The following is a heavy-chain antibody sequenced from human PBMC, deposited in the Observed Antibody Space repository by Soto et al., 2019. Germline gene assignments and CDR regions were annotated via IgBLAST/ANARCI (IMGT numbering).Heavy chain of an antibody. Sequence: EVQLVESGGGLVKPGGSLRLSCAASGFTFSSYSMNWVRQAPGKGLEWVSSISSSSSYIYYADSVKGRFTTSRDNAKNSLYLQMNSLRAEDTAVYYCARAAMVRGVSNYYYMDVWGKGTTVTVSS. CDR3: ARAAMVRGVSNYYYMDV. CDR1: GFTFSSYS. J-gene: IGHJ6*03. D-gene: IGHD3-10*01. V-gene: IGHV3-21*01. CDR2: ISSSSSYI.